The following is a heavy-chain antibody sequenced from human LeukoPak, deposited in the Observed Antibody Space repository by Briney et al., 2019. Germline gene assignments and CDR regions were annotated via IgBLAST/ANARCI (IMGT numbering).Heavy chain of an antibody. D-gene: IGHD3-10*01. Sequence: ASVKVSCKASGSTFTSYDINRVRQATGQGLEWMGWMNPNSGNTNYAQKFQGRVTITRNTSISTAYMELSSLRSDDTAVYYCARDQLWFGEFLAHVFDYWGQGTLVTVSS. CDR1: GSTFTSYD. CDR3: ARDQLWFGEFLAHVFDY. J-gene: IGHJ4*02. V-gene: IGHV1-8*03. CDR2: MNPNSGNT.